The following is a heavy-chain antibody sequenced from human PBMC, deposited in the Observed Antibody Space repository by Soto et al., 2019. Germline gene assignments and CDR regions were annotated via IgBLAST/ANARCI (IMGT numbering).Heavy chain of an antibody. D-gene: IGHD3-3*01. V-gene: IGHV1-69*13. CDR2: IIPIFGTA. CDR3: ARVLPKGYYDFWSGLHWFDP. Sequence: GASVKVSCKASGGTFSSYAISWVRQAPGQGLEWMGGIIPIFGTANYAQKFQGRVTITADESTSTAYMELSSLRSEDTAAYYCARVLPKGYYDFWSGLHWFDPWGQGTLVTVSS. J-gene: IGHJ5*02. CDR1: GGTFSSYA.